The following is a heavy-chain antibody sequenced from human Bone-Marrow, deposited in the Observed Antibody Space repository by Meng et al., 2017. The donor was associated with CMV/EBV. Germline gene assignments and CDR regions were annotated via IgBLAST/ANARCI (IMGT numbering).Heavy chain of an antibody. Sequence: ASVKVSCKASGGTFSSYAISWVRQAPGQGLEWMGWISAYNGNTNYAQKLQGRVTMTTDKSTSTAYMELRSLRSDDTAVYYCARDGLGAGSDYWGQGTLVTFSS. D-gene: IGHD3/OR15-3a*01. J-gene: IGHJ4*02. V-gene: IGHV1-18*01. CDR3: ARDGLGAGSDY. CDR2: ISAYNGNT. CDR1: GGTFSSYA.